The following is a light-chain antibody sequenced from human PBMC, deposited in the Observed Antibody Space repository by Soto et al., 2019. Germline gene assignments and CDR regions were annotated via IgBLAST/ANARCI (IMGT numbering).Light chain of an antibody. CDR2: EVT. V-gene: IGLV2-23*02. CDR1: SSDVGSYNV. J-gene: IGLJ2*01. Sequence: QSALTQPASVSGSPGQWITISCTGTSSDVGSYNVVSWYQQHPGKAPKLMIYEVTERPSGVSNRFSGSKSGNTASLTISGLQAEDEADYYCSSYAGSGIVIFGGGTKVTVL. CDR3: SSYAGSGIVI.